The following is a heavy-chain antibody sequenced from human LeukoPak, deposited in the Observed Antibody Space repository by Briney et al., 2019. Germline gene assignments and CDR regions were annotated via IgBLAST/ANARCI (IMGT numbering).Heavy chain of an antibody. CDR1: GYTFTGYS. J-gene: IGHJ4*02. D-gene: IGHD5-12*01. CDR3: ARLLSGYDYFAMVYFDY. CDR2: IHPKSGGT. V-gene: IGHV1-2*02. Sequence: GASVKVCCKASGYTFTGYSIHWVRQAPGQGLEWMGWIHPKSGGTNYAQKFQGRVTMTRDTSISTAYMELTRLTSDDTAVYYCARLLSGYDYFAMVYFDYWGQGTLVTVSS.